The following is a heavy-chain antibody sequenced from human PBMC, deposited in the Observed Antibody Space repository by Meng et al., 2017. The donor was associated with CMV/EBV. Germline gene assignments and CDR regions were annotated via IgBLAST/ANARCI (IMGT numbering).Heavy chain of an antibody. CDR2: ISYDGSNK. CDR3: ARGGGVGALGY. Sequence: QVMVVRSGGGVVQPGRSLILSCAASGFSFSSYAMHWVRQAPGKGLGWVAVISYDGSNKYYADSVKGRFTISRDNSKNTLYLQMNSLRAEDTAVYYCARGGGVGALGYWGQGTLVTVSS. J-gene: IGHJ4*02. V-gene: IGHV3-30-3*01. D-gene: IGHD1-26*01. CDR1: GFSFSSYA.